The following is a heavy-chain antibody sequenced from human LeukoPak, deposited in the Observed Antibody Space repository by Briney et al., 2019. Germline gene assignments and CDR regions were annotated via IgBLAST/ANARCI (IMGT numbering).Heavy chain of an antibody. V-gene: IGHV4-30-2*01. Sequence: SQTLSLTCAVSRGSLSSGGYSWSWIRQPPGKGLEYIGYIEHKGSAYYNPSLQSRVTMSVDMSKNQFSLELSSVTAADTAVYYCARECCGGDSGYLDLWGRGTLVTVSS. J-gene: IGHJ2*01. CDR2: IEHKGSA. D-gene: IGHD2-21*02. CDR3: ARECCGGDSGYLDL. CDR1: RGSLSSGGYS.